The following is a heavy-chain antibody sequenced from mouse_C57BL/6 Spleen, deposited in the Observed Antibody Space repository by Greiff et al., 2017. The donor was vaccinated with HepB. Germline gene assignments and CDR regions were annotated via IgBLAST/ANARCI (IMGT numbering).Heavy chain of an antibody. CDR3: ARDGKGYWYFDV. CDR2: ISYSGST. J-gene: IGHJ1*03. Sequence: EVQLVESGPGMVKPSQSLSLTCTVTGYSITSGYDWHWIRHFPGNKLEWMGYISYSGSTNYNPSLKSRISITHDTSKNHFFLKLNSVTTEDTATYYCARDGKGYWYFDVWGTGTTVTVSS. CDR1: GYSITSGYD. V-gene: IGHV3-1*01. D-gene: IGHD4-1*01.